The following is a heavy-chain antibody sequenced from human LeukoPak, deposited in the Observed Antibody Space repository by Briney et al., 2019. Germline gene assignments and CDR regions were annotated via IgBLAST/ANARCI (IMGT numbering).Heavy chain of an antibody. D-gene: IGHD5-24*01. J-gene: IGHJ4*02. CDR3: ARHLRDGHLSR. Sequence: SETLSLTCTVSGGSISSYYWSWIRQPPGKGLEWIGYIYYSGSTNYNPSLKSRVTISVDTSKNQFSLRLSSVTAADTAVYYCARHLRDGHLSRWGQGTLVTVSS. V-gene: IGHV4-59*08. CDR2: IYYSGST. CDR1: GGSISSYY.